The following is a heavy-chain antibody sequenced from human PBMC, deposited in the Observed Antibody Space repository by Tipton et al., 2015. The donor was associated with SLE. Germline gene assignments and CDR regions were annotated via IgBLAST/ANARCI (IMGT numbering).Heavy chain of an antibody. CDR3: ARHSYHFDY. J-gene: IGHJ4*02. CDR2: INHSGST. V-gene: IGHV4-34*01. CDR1: GGSFSDYY. D-gene: IGHD2-21*01. Sequence: TLSLTCAVYGGSFSDYYWSGLRQPPGKGLEWIGGINHSGSTNYNPSLKSRVTISVDVSKNQFSLKLSSVTAADTAVYYCARHSYHFDYWGQGTLVTVSS.